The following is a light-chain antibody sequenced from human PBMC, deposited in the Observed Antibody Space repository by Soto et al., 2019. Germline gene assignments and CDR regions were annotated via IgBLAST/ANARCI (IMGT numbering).Light chain of an antibody. J-gene: IGKJ3*01. CDR2: GAS. Sequence: EKVMTQSPATLSVSPGESATLSCRASQSVNRNLAWYQQKPGQTPRLLIYGASTRAAGVPVRFSGSGSGTDFNLAISSLQSEDFAMYYCQQYNIWPPEVTFGPGTKVDIK. CDR1: QSVNRN. V-gene: IGKV3-15*01. CDR3: QQYNIWPPEVT.